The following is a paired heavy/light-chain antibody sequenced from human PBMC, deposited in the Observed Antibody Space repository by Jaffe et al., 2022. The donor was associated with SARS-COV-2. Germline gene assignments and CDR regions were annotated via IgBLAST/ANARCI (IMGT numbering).Light chain of an antibody. CDR1: SLGRFY. Sequence: SSDLTQGPGVSVALGQTVRITCQGDSLGRFYTSWYQQKAGQAPLLVIYANDNRPSGIPDRFSGSTLGNPASLTITGVQAEDEADYYCHSRDTSGLYMVFGGGTKVTVL. CDR3: HSRDTSGLYMV. CDR2: AND. J-gene: IGLJ3*02. V-gene: IGLV3-19*01.
Heavy chain of an antibody. J-gene: IGHJ6*02. Sequence: EVQLVQSGAEMKKPGESLTISCKASGYTFTKYWISWVRQMPGKGLEWMGRIDPTDSYTKYSPSLQGHVTISVDKSSSTAYLQWSSLKASDTAIYYCTRLLYGAGSNYYHGMDVWGQGTLVNVSS. CDR1: GYTFTKYW. D-gene: IGHD3-10*01. CDR2: IDPTDSYT. V-gene: IGHV5-10-1*03. CDR3: TRLLYGAGSNYYHGMDV.